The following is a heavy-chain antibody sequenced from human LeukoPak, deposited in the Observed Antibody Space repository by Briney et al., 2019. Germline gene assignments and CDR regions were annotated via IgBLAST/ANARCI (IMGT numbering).Heavy chain of an antibody. CDR1: GFTFSSYG. D-gene: IGHD2-15*01. V-gene: IGHV3-33*01. CDR3: ARDSYCNGDRCYLTTLY. J-gene: IGHJ4*02. CDR2: IWYDGSNK. Sequence: PGRSLRLSCAASGFTFSSYGMHWVRQAPGKGLEWVAVIWYDGSNKYYADSVKGRFTISRDNSKNTLYLQMNSLRAEDTAVYYCARDSYCNGDRCYLTTLYWGQGTLVTVSS.